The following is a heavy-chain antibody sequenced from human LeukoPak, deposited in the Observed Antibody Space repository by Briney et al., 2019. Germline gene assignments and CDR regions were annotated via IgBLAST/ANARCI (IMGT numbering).Heavy chain of an antibody. V-gene: IGHV3-23*01. Sequence: GGSLRLSCAASGFTFSSYTMSWVRQAPGKGLEWVSTITTSDGNTYYADSVKGRFTVSRDNSKNTLFLQMNSLRAEDTAVYYCAKDGGLWVSAHWGDSWGRGTLVAVSS. CDR2: ITTSDGNT. J-gene: IGHJ4*02. CDR1: GFTFSSYT. D-gene: IGHD7-27*01. CDR3: AKDGGLWVSAHWGDS.